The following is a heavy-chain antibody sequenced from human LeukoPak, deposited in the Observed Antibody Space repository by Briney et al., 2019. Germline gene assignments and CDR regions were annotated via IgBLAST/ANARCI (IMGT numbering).Heavy chain of an antibody. D-gene: IGHD2/OR15-2a*01. CDR2: ISSSSSTI. J-gene: IGHJ4*02. CDR1: GFTFSSYS. V-gene: IGHV3-48*04. CDR3: ARDWFHAIDY. Sequence: GGSLRLSCAASGFTFSSYSMNWVRQAPGKGLEWVSYISSSSSTIYYADSVKGRFTISRDNAKNTLYLQMNSPRAEDTAVYYCARDWFHAIDYWGQGTLVTVSS.